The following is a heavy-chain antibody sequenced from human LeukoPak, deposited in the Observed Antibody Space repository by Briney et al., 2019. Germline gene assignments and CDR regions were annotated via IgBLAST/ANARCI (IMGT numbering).Heavy chain of an antibody. CDR2: INSDGSST. Sequence: GGSLRLSCAASGFTSWMHWVRQAPGEGLVWVSFINSDGSSTNYADSVKGRFTISRDNAKNTLYLQINSLRAADTAVYYCARIYSSGRGNDALDIWGQGTMVSVSS. V-gene: IGHV3-74*01. D-gene: IGHD6-19*01. J-gene: IGHJ3*02. CDR3: ARIYSSGRGNDALDI. CDR1: GFTSW.